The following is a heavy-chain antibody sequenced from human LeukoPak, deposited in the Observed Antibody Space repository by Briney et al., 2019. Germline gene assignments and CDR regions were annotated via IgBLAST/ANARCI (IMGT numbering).Heavy chain of an antibody. D-gene: IGHD5-12*01. CDR1: GYIFTSYP. Sequence: ASVKVSCKASGYIFTSYPVNWVRQAPGQGLEWLGWINTHTGNPTYGQGFTGRLAFSLDTSFTTAYVQISNLKTEDTATYYCARERRGYRFGQAFDIWGQGTAVTVSS. CDR3: ARERRGYRFGQAFDI. J-gene: IGHJ3*02. V-gene: IGHV7-4-1*02. CDR2: INTHTGNP.